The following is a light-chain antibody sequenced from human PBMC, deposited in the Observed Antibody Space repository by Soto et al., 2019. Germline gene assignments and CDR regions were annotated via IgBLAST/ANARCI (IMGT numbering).Light chain of an antibody. CDR2: QDS. J-gene: IGLJ1*01. CDR1: KLGDKY. CDR3: QAWDSSKGV. Sequence: SYELTQPPSVSVSPGQTASITCSGDKLGDKYACWYQQKPGQSPVLVIYQDSKRPSGIPERFSGSNSGNTATLTISGTQAMDEADYYCQAWDSSKGVFGTGTKLTVL. V-gene: IGLV3-1*01.